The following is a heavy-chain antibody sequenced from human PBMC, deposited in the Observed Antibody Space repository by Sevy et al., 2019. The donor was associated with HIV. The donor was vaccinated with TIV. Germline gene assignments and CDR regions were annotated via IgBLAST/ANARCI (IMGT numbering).Heavy chain of an antibody. J-gene: IGHJ6*03. Sequence: GGSLRLSCAASGFTFDDYGMSWVRQAPGKGLEWVSGINWNGGSTGYADSVKGRFTISRDNAKNSLYLQMNRLRAEDTALYHCARAGYYDSSGPRVDYYYYYYMDVWGKGTTVTVSS. CDR3: ARAGYYDSSGPRVDYYYYYYMDV. D-gene: IGHD3-22*01. V-gene: IGHV3-20*01. CDR1: GFTFDDYG. CDR2: INWNGGST.